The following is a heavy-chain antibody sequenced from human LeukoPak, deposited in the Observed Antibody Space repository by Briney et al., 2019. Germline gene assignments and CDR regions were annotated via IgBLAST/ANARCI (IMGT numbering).Heavy chain of an antibody. Sequence: GGSLRLSCAASGFTFSSYPMNRVRQAPGKGLEWVSVISGSGGVTFYGDSVQGRFTISRDNSRDTLYLQMTNLRAEDTAVYYCGKYLQTAVGANDYWGQGTLVTVSS. D-gene: IGHD1-26*01. J-gene: IGHJ4*02. CDR3: GKYLQTAVGANDY. CDR2: ISGSGGVT. V-gene: IGHV3-23*01. CDR1: GFTFSSYP.